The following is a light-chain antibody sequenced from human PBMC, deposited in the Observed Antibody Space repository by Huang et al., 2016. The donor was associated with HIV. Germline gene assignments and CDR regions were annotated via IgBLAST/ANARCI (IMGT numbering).Light chain of an antibody. V-gene: IGKV4-1*01. CDR1: RSILYNSNNKNY. J-gene: IGKJ3*01. CDR3: QQYYTTPGT. CDR2: WAP. Sequence: DIVLTQSPDSLAVSLGERATINCSSSRSILYNSNNKNYLAWHQQKPGQSPKLLIYWAPTRESGVPDRFSGSGSETDFTLTISSLQAEDVAVYFCQQYYTTPGTFGPGTTVHIK.